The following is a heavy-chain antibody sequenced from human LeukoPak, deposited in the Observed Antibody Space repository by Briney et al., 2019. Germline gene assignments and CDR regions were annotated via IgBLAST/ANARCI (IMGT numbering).Heavy chain of an antibody. V-gene: IGHV3-7*01. Sequence: GGSLRLSCGASEFTLSYYWMSWVRQAPRKGLEWVANSKGDGTEKQYMDFVKGRFTVSRDNAKKSVYVQMNSLRVEDTAVYYCARESMGSYDIWGQGTMVTVSS. CDR2: SKGDGTEK. CDR1: EFTLSYYW. J-gene: IGHJ3*02. D-gene: IGHD2/OR15-2a*01. CDR3: ARESMGSYDI.